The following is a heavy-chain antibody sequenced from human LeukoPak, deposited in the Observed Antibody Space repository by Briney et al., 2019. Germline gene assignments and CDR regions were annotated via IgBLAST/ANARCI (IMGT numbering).Heavy chain of an antibody. V-gene: IGHV4-39*07. Sequence: SETLSLTCTVSGDSSSNSIYYWGWIRQPPGKGLEWIGSIDYSESTYYNPSLKSRATMSIDTSKNQFSLKLSSVTAADAAVYYCAREYTLYRSGWFLDYWGQGTVVTVSS. J-gene: IGHJ4*02. CDR1: GDSSSNSIYY. CDR2: IDYSEST. CDR3: AREYTLYRSGWFLDY. D-gene: IGHD6-19*01.